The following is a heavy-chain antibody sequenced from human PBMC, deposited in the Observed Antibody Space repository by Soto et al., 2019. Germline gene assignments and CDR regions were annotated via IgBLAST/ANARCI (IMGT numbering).Heavy chain of an antibody. CDR3: AKDRRETPIQVVTAKSDYYYGMDV. CDR1: GFTFSSYG. D-gene: IGHD2-21*02. Sequence: QVQLVESGGGVVQPGRSLRLSCAASGFTFSSYGMHWVRQAPGKGLEWVAVISYDGSNKYYADSVKGRFTISRDNSKNPLYLQMNSLRAEDTAVYYCAKDRRETPIQVVTAKSDYYYGMDVWGQGTTVTVSS. V-gene: IGHV3-30*18. CDR2: ISYDGSNK. J-gene: IGHJ6*02.